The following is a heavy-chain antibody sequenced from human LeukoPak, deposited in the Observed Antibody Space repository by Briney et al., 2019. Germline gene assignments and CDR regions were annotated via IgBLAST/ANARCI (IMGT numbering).Heavy chain of an antibody. J-gene: IGHJ6*02. CDR1: GYTFTSYD. CDR2: MNPNSGNT. D-gene: IGHD6-13*01. Sequence: ASVKVSCKASGYTFTSYDINWVRQATGQGLEWMGWMNPNSGNTGYAQKFQGRVTMTRNTSISTAYMELSSPRSEDTAVYYCARDLSSSYYYYGMDVWGQGTTVTVSS. V-gene: IGHV1-8*01. CDR3: ARDLSSSYYYYGMDV.